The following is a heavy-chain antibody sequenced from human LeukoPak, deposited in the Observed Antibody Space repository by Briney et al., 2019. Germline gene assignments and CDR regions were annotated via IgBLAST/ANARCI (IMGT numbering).Heavy chain of an antibody. J-gene: IGHJ5*02. CDR1: GVTVSNDY. CDR2: IYGDGTT. D-gene: IGHD3-10*01. CDR3: ARDRAGAQTWVALDP. Sequence: GGSLSLSCAASGVTVSNDYMAWVRERPGGGQERGSLIYGDGTTSYPTSVKGRFTIYTDNFKNTMYLQMHSLSPEDTALYYCARDRAGAQTWVALDPWGQGTLVTVSS. V-gene: IGHV3-66*02.